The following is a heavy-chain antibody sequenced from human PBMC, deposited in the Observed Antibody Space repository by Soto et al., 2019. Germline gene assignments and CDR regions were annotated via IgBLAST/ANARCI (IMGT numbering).Heavy chain of an antibody. D-gene: IGHD6-13*01. J-gene: IGHJ4*02. CDR1: GFTFDDYA. Sequence: EVQLVESGGGLVQPGRSLRLSCAASGFTFDDYAMHWVRQAPGKGLEWVSGISWNSGSIGYADSVKGRFTISRDNAKNTLYLQMNSLRAEDTALYYCAKSALSSSFWYFDYWGQGTLFTVSS. V-gene: IGHV3-9*01. CDR2: ISWNSGSI. CDR3: AKSALSSSFWYFDY.